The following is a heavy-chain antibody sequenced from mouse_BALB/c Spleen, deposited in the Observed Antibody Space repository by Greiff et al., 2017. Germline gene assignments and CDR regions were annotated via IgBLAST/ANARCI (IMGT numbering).Heavy chain of an antibody. D-gene: IGHD2-14*01. CDR2: ISNGGGST. Sequence: EVQLVESGGGLVQPGGSLKLSCAASGFTFSSYTMSWVRQTPEKRLEWVAYISNGGGSTYYPDTVKGRFTISRDNAKNTLYLQMSSLKSEDTAMYYCARHGEVRRGGFDYWGQGTTLTVSS. J-gene: IGHJ2*01. CDR3: ARHGEVRRGGFDY. CDR1: GFTFSSYT. V-gene: IGHV5-12-2*01.